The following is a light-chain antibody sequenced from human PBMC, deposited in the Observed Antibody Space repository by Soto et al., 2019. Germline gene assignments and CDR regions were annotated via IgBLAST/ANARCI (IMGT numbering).Light chain of an antibody. CDR2: EVS. Sequence: QSALTQPPSASGSPGQSVAISCTGTSSDVGGYNYGSWYQHHPGKAPKLMIYEVSRRPSGVSDRFSGSKSGNTASLTVSGLQAEDEADYYCSSYSGSSNWVFGGGTKVTVL. CDR3: SSYSGSSNWV. CDR1: SSDVGGYNY. V-gene: IGLV2-8*01. J-gene: IGLJ3*02.